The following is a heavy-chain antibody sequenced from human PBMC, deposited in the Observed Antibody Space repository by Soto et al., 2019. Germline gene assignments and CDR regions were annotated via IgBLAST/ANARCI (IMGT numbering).Heavy chain of an antibody. CDR2: IIPIFGTA. V-gene: IGHV1-69*01. CDR1: GGTFSSYA. Sequence: VKVSCKASGGTFSSYAISWVRQAPGQGLEWMGGIIPIFGTANYAQKFQGRVTITADESTSTAYMELSSLRSEDTAVYYCARRTLPDYYDSSGYYYAPWVYWGQGTLVTVSS. CDR3: ARRTLPDYYDSSGYYYAPWVY. J-gene: IGHJ4*02. D-gene: IGHD3-22*01.